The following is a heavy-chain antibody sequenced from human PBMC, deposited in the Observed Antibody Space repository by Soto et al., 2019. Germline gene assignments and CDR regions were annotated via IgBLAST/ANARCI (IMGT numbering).Heavy chain of an antibody. CDR3: ARGTLEYYYVSGSYSNGGEFDN. J-gene: IGHJ4*02. Sequence: PVKVSCQAFGGTLNSYCINWGRPAPGQRPEWGGGVIPIFCKANYAQKIQGRVTITPDESRSTAYMELSSLRSEDTAVYYCARGTLEYYYVSGSYSNGGEFDNWGQGTPVPVSS. CDR2: VIPIFCKA. D-gene: IGHD3-10*01. V-gene: IGHV1-69*13. CDR1: GGTLNSYC.